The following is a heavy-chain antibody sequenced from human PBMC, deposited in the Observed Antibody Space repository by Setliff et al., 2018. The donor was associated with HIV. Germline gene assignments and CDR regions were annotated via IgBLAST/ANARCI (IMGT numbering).Heavy chain of an antibody. Sequence: NPSETLSLTCAVYGGSFSGYYWSWIRQPPGKGLEWIGEINHSGSTNYNPSLKSRVTISVDTSKNQFSLKLSSVTAADTAVYYCARITGTTRYYYMDVWGKGTTVTVSS. CDR2: INHSGST. CDR1: GGSFSGYY. CDR3: ARITGTTRYYYMDV. J-gene: IGHJ6*03. V-gene: IGHV4-34*01. D-gene: IGHD1-7*01.